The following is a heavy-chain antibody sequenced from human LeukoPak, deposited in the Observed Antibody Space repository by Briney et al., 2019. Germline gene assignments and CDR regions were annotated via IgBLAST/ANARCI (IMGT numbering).Heavy chain of an antibody. CDR3: AREVAVAGLYYYYYYMDV. Sequence: PSETLSLTCTVSGGSISSYYWSWIRQPAGKGLEWIGRIYTSGSTNYNPSLKSRVTMSVDTSKNQFSLKLSSVTAADTAVYYCAREVAVAGLYYYYYYMDVWGKGTTVTVSS. J-gene: IGHJ6*03. V-gene: IGHV4-4*07. D-gene: IGHD6-19*01. CDR2: IYTSGST. CDR1: GGSISSYY.